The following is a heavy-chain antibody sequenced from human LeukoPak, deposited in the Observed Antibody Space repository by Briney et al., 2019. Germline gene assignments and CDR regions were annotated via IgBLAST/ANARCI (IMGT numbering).Heavy chain of an antibody. J-gene: IGHJ4*02. CDR1: GYSFTSYW. Sequence: GESLKISCKGSGYSFTSYWIGWVRQLPGKGLEWMGIIYPGDSDTRYSPSFQGQVTISADKSISTAYLQLSSLKASDTAMYYCARQAHDSSGYYYFDYWGQGTLVTVSS. D-gene: IGHD3-22*01. CDR2: IYPGDSDT. CDR3: ARQAHDSSGYYYFDY. V-gene: IGHV5-51*01.